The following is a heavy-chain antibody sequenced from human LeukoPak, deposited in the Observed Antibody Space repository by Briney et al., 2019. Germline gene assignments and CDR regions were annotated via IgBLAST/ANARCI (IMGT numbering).Heavy chain of an antibody. Sequence: GGSLRLSCVASGFIFSRYWMSWVRQAPGKGLEWVANIKQDGSEFYFVDSVNGRFTISRDNAKNSVYLQMNSLRAEDTAVYYCAKEFMVRGVIVYWGQGTLVTVSS. CDR2: IKQDGSEF. J-gene: IGHJ4*02. CDR1: GFIFSRYW. CDR3: AKEFMVRGVIVY. V-gene: IGHV3-7*01. D-gene: IGHD3-10*01.